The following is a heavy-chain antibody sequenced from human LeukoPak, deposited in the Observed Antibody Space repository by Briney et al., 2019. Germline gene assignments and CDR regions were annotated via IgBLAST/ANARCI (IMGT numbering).Heavy chain of an antibody. CDR2: IWYDGTNK. D-gene: IGHD3-22*01. V-gene: IGHV3-33*08. Sequence: GGSLRLSCAASGFTVNSNYMNWVRQAPGKGLEWVAVIWYDGTNKYYADSVKGRFTISRDNSKNTLYLQMNSLRSEDTALYYCARAAYDSSGYLTLWGQGTLVTVSS. CDR3: ARAAYDSSGYLTL. J-gene: IGHJ4*02. CDR1: GFTVNSNY.